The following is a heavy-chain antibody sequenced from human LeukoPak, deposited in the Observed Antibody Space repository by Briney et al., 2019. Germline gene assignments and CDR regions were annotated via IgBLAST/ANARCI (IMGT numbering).Heavy chain of an antibody. CDR3: ARQAQCGTDTYLHP. CDR2: IYTSGIT. J-gene: IGHJ5*02. V-gene: IGHV4-4*09. Sequence: SETLSLTCTVSSGSISGHYWSWIRQSPGRGLEWVCNIYTSGITKYNPSLNSRVTISIDTSKNTFYLQMTSMTAADTAIYYCARQAQCGTDTYLHPLGRGILVSVSS. D-gene: IGHD1-14*01. CDR1: SGSISGHY.